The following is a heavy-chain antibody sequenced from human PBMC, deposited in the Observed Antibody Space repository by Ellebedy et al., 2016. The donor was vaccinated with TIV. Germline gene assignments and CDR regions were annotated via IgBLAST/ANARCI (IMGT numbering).Heavy chain of an antibody. D-gene: IGHD1-26*01. CDR3: ARDEWGTGMDV. V-gene: IGHV1-46*01. Sequence: AASVKVSCKASGYTFSDYYMHWVRQAPGQGLEWMGRINPSGGSTSYAQKFQGRVTMTRDTSTSTVHVELSSLRSEDTAVYYCARDEWGTGMDVWGQGTTVTVSS. J-gene: IGHJ6*02. CDR1: GYTFSDYY. CDR2: INPSGGST.